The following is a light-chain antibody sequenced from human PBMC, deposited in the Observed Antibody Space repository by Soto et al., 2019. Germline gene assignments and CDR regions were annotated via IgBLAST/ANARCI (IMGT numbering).Light chain of an antibody. J-gene: IGKJ1*01. CDR2: GAS. CDR1: QSVSSRS. V-gene: IGKV3-20*01. CDR3: HQYGSSPRT. Sequence: EIVLPQSPGTLSLSPGESATLSCRASQSVSSRSLAWYQQKPGQGPRVLIYGASSRATDTPDRFSGSGSGTDFTLTISRLEPEDFAVYYCHQYGSSPRTVGQGTKVDIK.